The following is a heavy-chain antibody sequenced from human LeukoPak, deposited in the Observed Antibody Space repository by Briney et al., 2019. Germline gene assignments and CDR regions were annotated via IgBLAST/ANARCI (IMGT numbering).Heavy chain of an antibody. V-gene: IGHV5-51*01. J-gene: IGHJ3*01. Sequence: KSGESLKISCKGSGYSFTSYWIGWVRQMPGKGLEWMGIIYPGDSDTRYSPSFQGQVTISADKSISTAYLQWSSLKASDTAMYYFAREDILTGLSIGGDAFDVWGQGTMVTVSS. D-gene: IGHD3-9*01. CDR2: IYPGDSDT. CDR1: GYSFTSYW. CDR3: AREDILTGLSIGGDAFDV.